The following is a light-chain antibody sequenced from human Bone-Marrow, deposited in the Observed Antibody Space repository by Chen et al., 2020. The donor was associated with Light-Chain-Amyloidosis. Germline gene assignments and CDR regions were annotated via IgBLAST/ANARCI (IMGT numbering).Light chain of an antibody. J-gene: IGKJ4*01. CDR2: LGS. CDR1: QSLLYSNGHNY. CDR3: MQGRQTPPT. Sequence: IVMTQSPLSMPVTPGEPASISCRSSQSLLYSNGHNYLDLYLQNPGQSPQLLFYLGSYRASGVPDRFSGSGSGTDFTLQISRVEAEDVGVYYCMQGRQTPPTFGGGTKVEIK. V-gene: IGKV2-28*01.